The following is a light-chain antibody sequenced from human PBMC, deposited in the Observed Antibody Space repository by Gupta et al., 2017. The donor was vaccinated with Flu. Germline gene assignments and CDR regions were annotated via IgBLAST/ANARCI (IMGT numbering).Light chain of an antibody. J-gene: IGLJ3*02. CDR3: DASDNSNSVV. CDR1: SSSIGSNF. CDR2: RNN. V-gene: IGLV1-47*01. Sequence: QSVLTQPPSASGPPGQRVTISCSGSSSSIGSNFVYWYQHLPGTAPRLLIYRNNQRPSVVAARFSASKSGTAASLAISVLREEEGADYYSDASDNSNSVVFGGGTKLTVL.